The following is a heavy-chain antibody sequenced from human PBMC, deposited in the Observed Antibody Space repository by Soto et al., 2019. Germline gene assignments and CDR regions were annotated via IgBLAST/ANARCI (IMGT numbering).Heavy chain of an antibody. J-gene: IGHJ4*02. CDR2: IIPIFNSA. CDR1: GGTFNNYA. D-gene: IGHD5-12*01. Sequence: QVQLVQSGAEVKRPGSSVKVSCKASGGTFNNYALSWVRQAPGQGLEWVGGIIPIFNSANYAQKFQGRVTITADYSTSTAYMELRSLRPDDTAVYYCAREVTVASYSFDFWGQGTLVTVSS. CDR3: AREVTVASYSFDF. V-gene: IGHV1-69*01.